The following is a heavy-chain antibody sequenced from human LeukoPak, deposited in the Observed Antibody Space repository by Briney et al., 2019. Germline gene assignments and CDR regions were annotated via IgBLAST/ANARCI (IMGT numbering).Heavy chain of an antibody. D-gene: IGHD5-24*01. V-gene: IGHV5-10-1*01. CDR1: GYSFTNYW. CDR2: IIPSDSYT. CDR3: ARSEDGYNYGAGLDY. Sequence: PGESLKISCKGSGYSFTNYWISWVRQMPGKGLEWMGRIIPSDSYTNYGPSFQGHVSISADKSISTAHLQWSSLKASDTAMYYCARSEDGYNYGAGLDYWGQGTLVTVSS. J-gene: IGHJ4*02.